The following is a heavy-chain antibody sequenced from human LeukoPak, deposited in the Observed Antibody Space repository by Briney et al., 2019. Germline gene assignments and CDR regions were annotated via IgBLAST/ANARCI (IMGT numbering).Heavy chain of an antibody. CDR2: ISSSSSYI. Sequence: GGSLRLSCAASGFTFSSYSMNRVRQAPGKGLEWVSSISSSSSYIYYADSVKGRFTISRDNSKNTLYLQMNSLRAEDTVVYYCAKDQEQWLVRGNYFDYWGQGTLVTVSS. CDR1: GFTFSSYS. CDR3: AKDQEQWLVRGNYFDY. V-gene: IGHV3-21*04. J-gene: IGHJ4*02. D-gene: IGHD6-19*01.